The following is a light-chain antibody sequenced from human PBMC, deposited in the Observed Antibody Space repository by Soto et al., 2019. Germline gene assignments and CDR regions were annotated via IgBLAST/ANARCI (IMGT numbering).Light chain of an antibody. Sequence: EILMTQSPATLTVSPGERATLSCRASPSVSSDLAWYQQKPGQSPRLLIYGASSRATGIPDRFSGSGSGTDFTLTISRLEPEDFAVYYCQQYGISPRTFGQGTKVDIK. V-gene: IGKV3-20*01. CDR3: QQYGISPRT. CDR1: PSVSSD. J-gene: IGKJ1*01. CDR2: GAS.